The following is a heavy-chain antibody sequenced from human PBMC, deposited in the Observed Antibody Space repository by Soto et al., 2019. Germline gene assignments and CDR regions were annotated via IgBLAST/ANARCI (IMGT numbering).Heavy chain of an antibody. J-gene: IGHJ4*02. CDR3: AKRDNDDWRTLDY. V-gene: IGHV3-23*01. CDR2: ISGSGAAA. CDR1: GFTFSTYA. D-gene: IGHD3-9*01. Sequence: GGSLRLSCAASGFTFSTYAMSWVRQAPGKGLEWVSVISGSGAAAFYVDSVKGRFTISRDNSKNTLYLQMDSLRAEDTAIYYCAKRDNDDWRTLDYWGQGTLVTVSS.